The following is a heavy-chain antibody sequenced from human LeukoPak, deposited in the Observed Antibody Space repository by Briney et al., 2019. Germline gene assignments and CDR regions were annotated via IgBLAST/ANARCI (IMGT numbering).Heavy chain of an antibody. Sequence: ASVKVSCKASGYTFTGSYMHWVRQAPGQGLEWMGWINPNSGGTNYAQKFKGRVTMTRDTSISPAYMELSRLRADDPAVYYCTRDRPLYGGNFLGYRGGPIYNWFDPWGQGTLVTVSS. CDR2: INPNSGGT. CDR3: TRDRPLYGGNFLGYRGGPIYNWFDP. V-gene: IGHV1-2*02. D-gene: IGHD4-23*01. CDR1: GYTFTGSY. J-gene: IGHJ5*02.